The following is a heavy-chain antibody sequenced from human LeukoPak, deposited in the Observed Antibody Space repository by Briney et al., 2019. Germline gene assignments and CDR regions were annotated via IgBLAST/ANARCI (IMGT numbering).Heavy chain of an antibody. CDR3: AARGYCSSTSCLLEY. CDR2: ISSSSSTI. D-gene: IGHD2-2*01. Sequence: GGSLRLSCAASGFTFSSYSMNWVRQAPGKGLEWVSYISSSSSTIYYADSVKGRFTISRDNAENSLYLQMNSLRAEDTAVYYCAARGYCSSTSCLLEYWGQGTLVTVSS. J-gene: IGHJ4*02. V-gene: IGHV3-48*01. CDR1: GFTFSSYS.